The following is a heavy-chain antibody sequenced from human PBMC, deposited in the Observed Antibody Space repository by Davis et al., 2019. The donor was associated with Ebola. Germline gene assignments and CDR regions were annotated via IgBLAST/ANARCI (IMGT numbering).Heavy chain of an antibody. D-gene: IGHD1-26*01. CDR1: GGSFSGYY. CDR2: INHSGST. CDR3: ARGPLYSGSYQYYYYYYYMDV. Sequence: SETLSLTCAVYGGSFSGYYWSWIRQPPGKGLEWIGEINHSGSTNYNPSLKSRVTISVDTSKNQFSLKLSSVTAADTAVYYCARGPLYSGSYQYYYYYYYMDVWGKGTTVTVSS. V-gene: IGHV4-34*01. J-gene: IGHJ6*03.